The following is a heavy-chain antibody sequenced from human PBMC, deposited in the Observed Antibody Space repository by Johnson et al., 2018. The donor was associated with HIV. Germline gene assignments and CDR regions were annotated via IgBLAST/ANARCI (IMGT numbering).Heavy chain of an antibody. D-gene: IGHD6-19*01. V-gene: IGHV3-66*01. J-gene: IGHJ3*02. CDR1: GFTVSSNY. Sequence: VQVLESGGGLVQPVGSLRLSCAASGFTVSSNYMSWVRQAPGKGLEWVSVIYSGGSTYYADSVKGRFTISRDNSKNTLYLQMNSLRAEDTAVYYCAKERGYSSGWYIRSGDDAFDIWGQGTVVTVSS. CDR2: IYSGGST. CDR3: AKERGYSSGWYIRSGDDAFDI.